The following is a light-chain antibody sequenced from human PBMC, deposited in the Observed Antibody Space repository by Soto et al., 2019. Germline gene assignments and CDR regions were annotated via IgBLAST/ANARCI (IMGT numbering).Light chain of an antibody. V-gene: IGKV3-15*01. CDR2: ATS. J-gene: IGKJ2*01. CDR1: QSVDNY. CDR3: QQCKKWPLT. Sequence: EIVMTQSPATLSVSPGERATLSCRASQSVDNYLAWYQQRPGQAPRLLVYATSTRATGITPRFSGSGSGTESTLTISSLQSDDLAVYYCQQCKKWPLTFGQGTKLEIK.